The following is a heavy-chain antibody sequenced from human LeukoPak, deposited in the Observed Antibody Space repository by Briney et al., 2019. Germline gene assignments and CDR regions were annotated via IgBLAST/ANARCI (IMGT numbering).Heavy chain of an antibody. V-gene: IGHV3-30-3*01. J-gene: IGHJ4*02. D-gene: IGHD6-13*01. CDR1: GFTFSSHA. CDR2: ISYDGRNK. Sequence: PGGSLRLSCAASGFTFSSHAMHWVRQAPGKGLEWVAVISYDGRNKHHADSVTGRFTISRDNSKNTLYLQMNSLRAEDTAVYYCARGITGSWSIDYWGQGTLITVSS. CDR3: ARGITGSWSIDY.